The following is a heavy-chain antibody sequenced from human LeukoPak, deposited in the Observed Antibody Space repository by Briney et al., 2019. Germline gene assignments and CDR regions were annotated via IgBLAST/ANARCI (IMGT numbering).Heavy chain of an antibody. Sequence: GASVKVSCKTSGYSFTDYYMHWVRQAPGQGLEWMGWINPNSGGTSSAQKSQGRVTMTRDTSITTVYMEVSWLTSDDTAIYYCARADRPHGGPYLIGPWGQGTLVTVSS. CDR1: GYSFTDYY. CDR2: INPNSGGT. CDR3: ARADRPHGGPYLIGP. D-gene: IGHD2-21*01. V-gene: IGHV1-2*02. J-gene: IGHJ5*02.